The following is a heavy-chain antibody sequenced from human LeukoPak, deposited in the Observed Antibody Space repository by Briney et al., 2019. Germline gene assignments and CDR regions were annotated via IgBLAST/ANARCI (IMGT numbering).Heavy chain of an antibody. Sequence: GASVKVSCKASGYTFTGHYIHWVRQAPGQGLEWMGWIHPNTGGTKYAQKFQGRVTMTRDTSSSTAYMELSSLRSDDTAVYYCASHKQLENWFDPWGQGTLVTVSS. D-gene: IGHD6-6*01. CDR3: ASHKQLENWFDP. J-gene: IGHJ5*02. V-gene: IGHV1-2*02. CDR1: GYTFTGHY. CDR2: IHPNTGGT.